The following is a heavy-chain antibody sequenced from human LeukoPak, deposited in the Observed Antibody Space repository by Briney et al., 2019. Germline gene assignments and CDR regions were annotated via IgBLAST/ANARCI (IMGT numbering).Heavy chain of an antibody. J-gene: IGHJ5*01. CDR3: ARIGSLKSGVVITFFDS. CDR2: ISTYNGNT. D-gene: IGHD2-21*01. Sequence: ASVKVSCKASGYDFKTYAINWVRQAPGQGLEWMGWISTYNGNTNQAQNFQGRLTMTSETSANTAFMELRSLRSDDTALYYCARIGSLKSGVVITFFDSWGKGTLVTV. CDR1: GYDFKTYA. V-gene: IGHV1-18*01.